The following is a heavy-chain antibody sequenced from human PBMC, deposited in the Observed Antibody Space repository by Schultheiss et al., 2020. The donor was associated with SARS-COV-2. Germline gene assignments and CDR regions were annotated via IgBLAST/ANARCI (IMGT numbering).Heavy chain of an antibody. CDR1: GGSISSYY. V-gene: IGHV4-34*01. CDR3: ARHLASSDYLDY. CDR2: INHSGST. Sequence: SETLSLTCTVSGGSISSYYWSWIRQPPGKGLEWIGEINHSGSTNYNPSLKSRVTISVDTSKNQFSLKLSSVTAADTAVYYCARHLASSDYLDYWGQGTLVTVSS. J-gene: IGHJ4*02.